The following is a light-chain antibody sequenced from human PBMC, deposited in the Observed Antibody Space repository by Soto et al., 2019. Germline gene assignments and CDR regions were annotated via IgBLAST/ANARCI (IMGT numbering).Light chain of an antibody. CDR3: QKHNSAPFT. CDR1: QGISNY. Sequence: DIQMTQSPSSLSASVGDRVTITCRASQGISNYLAWYQQKPGEVPKLLIYAASTLQLGIPSRFSGSGSGTDFTLTISSLQPEDVATYYFQKHNSAPFTFVPGTKVDIK. J-gene: IGKJ3*01. CDR2: AAS. V-gene: IGKV1-27*01.